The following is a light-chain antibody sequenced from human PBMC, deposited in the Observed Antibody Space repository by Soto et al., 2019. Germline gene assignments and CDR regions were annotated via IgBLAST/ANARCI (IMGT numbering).Light chain of an antibody. Sequence: QAVVTQEPSLTLSPGGTVTLTCASSTGPVTSGYYANWFQQKPGQAPRPLIYSASNRHSWTPARFSGSLLGGKAALTLSGVQPEDEAEYYCLLYYGGAQLVVFGGGTKLTVL. CDR3: LLYYGGAQLVV. J-gene: IGLJ2*01. V-gene: IGLV7-43*01. CDR2: SAS. CDR1: TGPVTSGYY.